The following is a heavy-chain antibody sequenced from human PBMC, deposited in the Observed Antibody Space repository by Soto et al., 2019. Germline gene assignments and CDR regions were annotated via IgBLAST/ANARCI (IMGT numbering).Heavy chain of an antibody. J-gene: IGHJ6*02. CDR1: GFTFSSYS. V-gene: IGHV3-48*02. CDR2: ISSSSSTI. CDR3: ARVGEQWLVVSNYYYYGMDV. D-gene: IGHD6-19*01. Sequence: EVQLVESGGGLVQPGGSLRLSCAASGFTFSSYSMNWVRQAPGKGLEWVSYISSSSSTIYYADSVKGRFTISRDNAKNSLYLQMNSLRDEDTAVYYGARVGEQWLVVSNYYYYGMDVWGQGTTVTVSS.